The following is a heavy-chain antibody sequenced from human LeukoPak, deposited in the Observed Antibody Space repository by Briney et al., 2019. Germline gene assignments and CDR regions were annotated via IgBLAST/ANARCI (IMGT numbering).Heavy chain of an antibody. V-gene: IGHV1-18*01. J-gene: IGHJ4*02. D-gene: IGHD1-26*01. CDR1: GYTFTSYG. Sequence: ASVKLSCKASGYTFTSYGISWVRQAPGQGLEWMGWISGYNGNTNYAQKLQGRVTMTKDTSTSTAYMELTSLRSDDTAVYYCGRSREGLYSGSSFEDWGQGTLVTVSS. CDR3: GRSREGLYSGSSFED. CDR2: ISGYNGNT.